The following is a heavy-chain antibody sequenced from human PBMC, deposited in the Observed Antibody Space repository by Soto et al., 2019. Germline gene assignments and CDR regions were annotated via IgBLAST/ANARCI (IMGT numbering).Heavy chain of an antibody. Sequence: GESLKISCEASGYSFTNYWINWVRQMPGKGLEWMGRIDPTDSHPNYSPSFQGHVTVSVDRSISTAYLQWSSLKASDSAVYYCGRGGTTLPLDVWGQGTTVTGSS. J-gene: IGHJ6*02. D-gene: IGHD2-2*01. CDR3: GRGGTTLPLDV. CDR1: GYSFTNYW. V-gene: IGHV5-10-1*01. CDR2: IDPTDSHP.